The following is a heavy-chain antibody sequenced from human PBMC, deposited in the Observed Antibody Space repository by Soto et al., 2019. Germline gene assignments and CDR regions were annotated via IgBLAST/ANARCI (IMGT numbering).Heavy chain of an antibody. V-gene: IGHV4-38-2*02. Sequence: SETLSLTCAVSGFSISSGYFCGWIRQPPGKGPEWLGSIYHSGTTYYNPSVKGRVTISVDTSKNQFSLKMSSVTAADTAVYYCARDSSGYYWFDPWGQGTLVTVSS. D-gene: IGHD3-22*01. CDR1: GFSISSGYF. CDR3: ARDSSGYYWFDP. CDR2: IYHSGTT. J-gene: IGHJ5*02.